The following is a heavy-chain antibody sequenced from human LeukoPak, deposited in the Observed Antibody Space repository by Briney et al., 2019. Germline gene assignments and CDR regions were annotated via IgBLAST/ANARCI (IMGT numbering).Heavy chain of an antibody. V-gene: IGHV4-34*01. J-gene: IGHJ4*02. CDR1: GGSFSGYY. CDR2: INHSGST. CDR3: ARATSTNGDPSPFDY. Sequence: SETLSLTCAVYGGSFSGYYWSWIRQPPGKGLEWIGEINHSGSTNYNPSLKSRVTISVDTSKNQFSLKLSSVTAADTAVCYCARATSTNGDPSPFDYWGQGTLVTVSS. D-gene: IGHD4-17*01.